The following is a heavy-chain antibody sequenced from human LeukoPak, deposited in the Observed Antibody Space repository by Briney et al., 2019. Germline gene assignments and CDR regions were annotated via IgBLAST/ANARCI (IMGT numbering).Heavy chain of an antibody. CDR2: INPNSGGT. J-gene: IGHJ6*03. V-gene: IGHV1-2*02. D-gene: IGHD3-9*01. CDR3: ARATYYDILTGYSPYYYYMDV. Sequence: ASVKVSCKASGYTLTELSVHWVRQAPGQGLEWMGWINPNSGGTNYAQKFQGRVTITRNTSISTAYMELSSLRSEDTAVYYCARATYYDILTGYSPYYYYMDVWGKGTTVTVSS. CDR1: GYTLTELS.